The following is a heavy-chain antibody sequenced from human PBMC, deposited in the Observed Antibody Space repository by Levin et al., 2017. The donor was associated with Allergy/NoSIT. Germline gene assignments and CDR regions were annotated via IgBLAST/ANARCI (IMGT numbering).Heavy chain of an antibody. CDR3: ARDPNGEMAFDY. CDR2: INPNSGGT. Sequence: ASVKVSCKASGYTFTGYYMHWVRQAPGQGLEWMGWINPNSGGTNYAQKFQGRVTMTRDTSISTAYMELSRLRSDDTAVYYCARDPNGEMAFDYWGQGTLVTVSS. V-gene: IGHV1-2*02. J-gene: IGHJ4*02. CDR1: GYTFTGYY. D-gene: IGHD5-24*01.